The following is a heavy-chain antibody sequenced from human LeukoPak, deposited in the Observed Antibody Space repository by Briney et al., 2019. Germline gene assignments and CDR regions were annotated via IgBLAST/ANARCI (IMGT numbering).Heavy chain of an antibody. CDR1: GFTFSSYA. Sequence: GGSLRLSCAASGFTFSSYAMSWVRQAPGKGLEWVSAISGSGGSTYYADSVKGRFTISRDNSKNTLYLQMNSLRAEDTAVYYCAKDSAWTPISGGAFDIWGQGTMVTVSS. CDR3: AKDSAWTPISGGAFDI. D-gene: IGHD3-10*01. V-gene: IGHV3-23*01. CDR2: ISGSGGST. J-gene: IGHJ3*02.